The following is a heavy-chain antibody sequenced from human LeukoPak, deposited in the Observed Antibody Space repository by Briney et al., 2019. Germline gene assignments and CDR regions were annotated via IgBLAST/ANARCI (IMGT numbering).Heavy chain of an antibody. CDR1: GYIFTSYW. D-gene: IGHD4-17*01. CDR3: ARPTYGACDY. J-gene: IGHJ4*02. V-gene: IGHV5-51*01. CDR2: IFPADSKT. Sequence: GESLKISCKGSGYIFTSYWIGWVRQMPGKGLEWMALIFPADSKTLYSPSFQGQVTVSTDNSINTAYLQWNSLKASDTAIYYCARPTYGACDYWGQGTRVTVSS.